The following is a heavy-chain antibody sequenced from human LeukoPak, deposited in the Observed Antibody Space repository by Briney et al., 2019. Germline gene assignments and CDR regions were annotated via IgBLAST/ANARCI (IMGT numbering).Heavy chain of an antibody. Sequence: ASVKVSCKASGYTFTSYGISWVRQAPGQGLEWMGWISAYNGNTNYAQKLQGRVTMTTDTSTSTAYMELRSLRSGDTAVYYCARGKYSSSSGYFQHWGQGTLVTVSS. CDR2: ISAYNGNT. CDR1: GYTFTSYG. CDR3: ARGKYSSSSGYFQH. J-gene: IGHJ1*01. D-gene: IGHD6-6*01. V-gene: IGHV1-18*01.